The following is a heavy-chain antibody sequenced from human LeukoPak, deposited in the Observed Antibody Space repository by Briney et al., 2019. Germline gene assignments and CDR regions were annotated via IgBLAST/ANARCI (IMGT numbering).Heavy chain of an antibody. Sequence: PGGSLRLSCAASGFTFSTYWMSLVRQAPGKGLEWVANINQDESEKKYVDSVKGRFTISRDNAKNSLYLQMNSLRAEDTAMYYCARNVGDYGDYGWGQGILVTVSS. CDR2: INQDESEK. D-gene: IGHD4-17*01. CDR1: GFTFSTYW. CDR3: ARNVGDYGDYG. J-gene: IGHJ1*01. V-gene: IGHV3-7*01.